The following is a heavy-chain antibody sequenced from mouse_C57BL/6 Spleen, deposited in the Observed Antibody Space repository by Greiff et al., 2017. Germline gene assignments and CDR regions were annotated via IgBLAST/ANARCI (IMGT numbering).Heavy chain of an antibody. D-gene: IGHD1-1*01. CDR2: INPSSGYT. V-gene: IGHV1-4*01. CDR1: GYTITSYT. Sequence: QVQLKQSGAELVRPGASVKLSCTASGYTITSYTMHWVKQRPGQGLEWIGNINPSSGYTKYNQKFKDKATLTADKSSNTAYMQLSSLTSEDSAVYYCARYYYDSSYDYYAMDYWGQGTSVTVSS. J-gene: IGHJ4*01. CDR3: ARYYYDSSYDYYAMDY.